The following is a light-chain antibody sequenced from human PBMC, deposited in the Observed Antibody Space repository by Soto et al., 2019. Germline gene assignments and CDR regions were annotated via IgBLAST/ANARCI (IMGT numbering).Light chain of an antibody. J-gene: IGLJ3*02. CDR2: YDS. CDR1: NIGSKS. V-gene: IGLV3-21*04. CDR3: QVWDSSSEV. Sequence: SSELTQPPSVSVAPGKTARITCGGNNIGSKSVHWYQQKPGQAPVLVIYYDSDRPSGIPERFSGSNSGNTATLTISRVEAGDEADYYCQVWDSSSEVFGGGTKLTVL.